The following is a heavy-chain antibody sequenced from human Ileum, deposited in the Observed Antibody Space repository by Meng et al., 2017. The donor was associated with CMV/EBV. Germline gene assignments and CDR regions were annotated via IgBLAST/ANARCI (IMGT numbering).Heavy chain of an antibody. J-gene: IGHJ5*01. D-gene: IGHD4-11*01. V-gene: IGHV1-18*01. CDR2: ISGYNGKT. CDR3: ATDHSSANWFDS. CDR1: GYTLTSYG. Sequence: SCKTSGYTLTSYGISWVRQAPGQGLEWMGWISGYNGKTFHAQKFQGRISMAADTSAGTAHMELRSLTSDDTAVYYCATDHSSANWFDSWGQGTLVTVSS.